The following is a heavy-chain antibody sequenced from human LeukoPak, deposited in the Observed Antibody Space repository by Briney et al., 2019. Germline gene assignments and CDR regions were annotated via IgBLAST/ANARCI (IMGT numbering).Heavy chain of an antibody. D-gene: IGHD4-17*01. CDR3: ARDFSPDRYGPRPPFDP. CDR1: GYTFTCYY. J-gene: IGHJ5*02. V-gene: IGHV1-2*02. CDR2: INPNSGGT. Sequence: ASVKVSCKTSGYTFTCYYMHWVRQAPGQGLEWMGWINPNSGGTNYAQKFQGRVTMTRDTSISTAYMELSRLRSDDTAVYYCARDFSPDRYGPRPPFDPWGQGTLVTVSS.